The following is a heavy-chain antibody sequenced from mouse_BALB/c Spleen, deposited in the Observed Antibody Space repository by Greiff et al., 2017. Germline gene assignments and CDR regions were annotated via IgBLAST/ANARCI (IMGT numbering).Heavy chain of an antibody. J-gene: IGHJ3*01. CDR1: GYTFTDYN. CDR2: IYPYNGGT. Sequence: VQLQQSGAELARPGASVKISCKASGYTFTDYNMHWVKQSHGKSLEWIGYIYPYNGGTGYNQKFKSKATLTVDNSSSTAYMELRSLTSEDSAVYYCARGEDVWFAYWGQGTLVTVSA. V-gene: IGHV1S29*02. CDR3: ARGEDVWFAY.